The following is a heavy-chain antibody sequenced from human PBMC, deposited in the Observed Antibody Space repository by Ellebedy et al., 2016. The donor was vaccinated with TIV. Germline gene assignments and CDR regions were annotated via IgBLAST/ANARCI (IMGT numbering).Heavy chain of an antibody. CDR2: IKQDGSEK. CDR1: GFTFSSYW. Sequence: GESLKISCAASGFTFSSYWMSWVRQAPGKGLEWVANIKQDGSEKYYVDSVKGRFSISRDNAENSVSLQMDSLRAEDTAVYYCVREGGYCSGATCRWFDCWGQGTLVTVSS. V-gene: IGHV3-7*01. J-gene: IGHJ4*02. CDR3: VREGGYCSGATCRWFDC. D-gene: IGHD2-15*01.